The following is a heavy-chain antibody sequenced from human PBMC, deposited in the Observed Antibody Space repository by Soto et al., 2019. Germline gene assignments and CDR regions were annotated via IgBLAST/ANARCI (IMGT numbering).Heavy chain of an antibody. V-gene: IGHV1-2*04. D-gene: IGHD3-9*01. J-gene: IGHJ6*02. CDR2: INPNSGGT. Sequence: GASVKVSCKASGYTFTSYAMHWVRQAPGQGLEWMGWINPNSGGTNYAQKFQGWVTMTRDTSISTAYMELSRLRSDDTAVYYCARDLNDGYGNYDIFTGHYYYYGMDVWGQGTTVTVSS. CDR1: GYTFTSYA. CDR3: ARDLNDGYGNYDIFTGHYYYYGMDV.